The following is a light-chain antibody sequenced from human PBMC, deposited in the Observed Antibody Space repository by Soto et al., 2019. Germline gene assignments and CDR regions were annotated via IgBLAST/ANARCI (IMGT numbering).Light chain of an antibody. CDR3: QQYRSASWT. Sequence: EIVLTQSPGTLSLSPGERATLSCRASQSVSNSYLAWYQQKSGQAPRLLIYGTSNRATGIPDRFSGSGSGTDFSLTISRLEPEDFAVYYCQQYRSASWTFGQGTKVDIK. CDR2: GTS. V-gene: IGKV3-20*01. CDR1: QSVSNSY. J-gene: IGKJ1*01.